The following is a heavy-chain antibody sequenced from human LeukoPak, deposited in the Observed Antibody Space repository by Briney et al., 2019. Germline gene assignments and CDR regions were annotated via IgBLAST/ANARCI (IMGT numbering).Heavy chain of an antibody. Sequence: GGSLRLSYAASGFTFSSYWMHWVRHAPGKGLVWVSRINSDGSSTSYADSVKGRFTISRDNAKNTLYLQMNSLRAEDTAVYYCARDQSYGDYVFDYWGQGTLVTVSS. CDR1: GFTFSSYW. D-gene: IGHD4-17*01. J-gene: IGHJ4*02. V-gene: IGHV3-74*01. CDR2: INSDGSST. CDR3: ARDQSYGDYVFDY.